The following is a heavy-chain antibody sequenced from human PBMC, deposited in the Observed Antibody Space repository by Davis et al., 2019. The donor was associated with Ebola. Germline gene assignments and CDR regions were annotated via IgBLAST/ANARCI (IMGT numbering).Heavy chain of an antibody. V-gene: IGHV3-30*03. J-gene: IGHJ4*02. CDR3: ARELNTVTYYFDY. Sequence: GESLKISCVASGFTFSSYGMHWVRQAPGKGLEWVSLISFDGSNKYYADSVKGRLTISSDNSNNTLFLQMNSLRAEDTAVYYCARELNTVTYYFDYWGQGTLVTVSS. D-gene: IGHD4-11*01. CDR1: GFTFSSYG. CDR2: ISFDGSNK.